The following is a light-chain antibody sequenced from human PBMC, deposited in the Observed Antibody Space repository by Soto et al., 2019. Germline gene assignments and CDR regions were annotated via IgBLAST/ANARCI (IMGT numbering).Light chain of an antibody. V-gene: IGKV1-5*01. Sequence: DIQLTQSPSTLSASVGDRVSITCWASQSVGSWLAWHQQKPGKAPKLLIFDGTYLESGVPSRFSGSGSGTEFTLTINDLQPDDSATYYCQQYGSHSEAFGQGTKVEVK. CDR3: QQYGSHSEA. J-gene: IGKJ1*01. CDR2: DGT. CDR1: QSVGSW.